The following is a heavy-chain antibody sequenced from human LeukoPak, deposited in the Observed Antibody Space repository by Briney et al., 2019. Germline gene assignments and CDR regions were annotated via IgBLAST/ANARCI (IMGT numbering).Heavy chain of an antibody. V-gene: IGHV4-34*01. CDR3: VIYMMGTTTTDY. J-gene: IGHJ4*02. D-gene: IGHD1-26*01. CDR2: IDQSGST. Sequence: SETLSLTCAVFGGSFSSYYFSRYFLHWIRQPPGKGLEWIGEIDQSGSTKYNPSLKSRVTISMDTSKNQFSLNLNSVTAADTAVYYCVIYMMGTTTTDYWGQGTLVTVSS. CDR1: GGSFSSYY.